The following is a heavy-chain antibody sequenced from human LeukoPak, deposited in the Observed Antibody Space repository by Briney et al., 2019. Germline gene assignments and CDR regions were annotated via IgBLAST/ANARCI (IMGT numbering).Heavy chain of an antibody. J-gene: IGHJ3*02. V-gene: IGHV3-23*01. CDR3: AREGMRGAFDI. CDR1: GFTFSSYA. CDR2: ISGSGGST. Sequence: GGSLRLSCAASGFTFSSYAMSWVRQAPGKGLEWVSAISGSGGSTYYADSVKGRFTISRDNSKSTLYLQMNGLRDEDTAVYYCAREGMRGAFDIWGQGTMVTVSS.